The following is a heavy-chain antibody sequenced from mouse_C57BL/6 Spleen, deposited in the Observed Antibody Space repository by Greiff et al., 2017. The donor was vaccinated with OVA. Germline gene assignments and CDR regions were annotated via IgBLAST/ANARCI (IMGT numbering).Heavy chain of an antibody. Sequence: EVKVVESGPGMVKPSQSLSLTCTVTGYSITSGYDWHWIRHFPGNKLEWMGYISYSGSTNYNPSLKSRISITHDTSKNHFFLKLNSVTTEDTATYYCARDLPHYYGSSPFAYWGQGTLVTVSA. CDR2: ISYSGST. J-gene: IGHJ3*01. CDR3: ARDLPHYYGSSPFAY. D-gene: IGHD1-1*01. V-gene: IGHV3-1*01. CDR1: GYSITSGYD.